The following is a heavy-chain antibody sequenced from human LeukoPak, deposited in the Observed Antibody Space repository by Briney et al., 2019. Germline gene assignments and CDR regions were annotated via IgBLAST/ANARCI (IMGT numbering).Heavy chain of an antibody. Sequence: ASVKVSCKTSGYSFIDYYIHWVRQAPGQGLEWMGWINSNSADTNYAQNFQGRVTMTRGTSISTAYMELSRLRSDDTALYYCARIGISARGTNFHHWGQGTLVTVSS. D-gene: IGHD6-13*01. CDR2: INSNSADT. CDR1: GYSFIDYY. V-gene: IGHV1-2*02. J-gene: IGHJ1*01. CDR3: ARIGISARGTNFHH.